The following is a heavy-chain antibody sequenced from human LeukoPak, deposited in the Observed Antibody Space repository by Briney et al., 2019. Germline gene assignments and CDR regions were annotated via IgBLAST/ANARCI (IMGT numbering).Heavy chain of an antibody. Sequence: GGSLRLPCAASGLPISINYISWARQAPGRGLGWGSILYADGTTFYLDSLKGRFTIARDNSKNTLYLQMNSLRAEDTAVYYCTTDPLTGWELLKGTLDYWGQGTLVTVSS. CDR1: GLPISINY. J-gene: IGHJ4*02. D-gene: IGHD1-26*01. CDR3: TTDPLTGWELLKGTLDY. CDR2: LYADGTT. V-gene: IGHV3-53*01.